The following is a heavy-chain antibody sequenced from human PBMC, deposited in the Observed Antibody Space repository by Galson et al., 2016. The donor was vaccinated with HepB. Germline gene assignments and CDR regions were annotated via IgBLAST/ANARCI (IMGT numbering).Heavy chain of an antibody. CDR2: MYHSGMT. D-gene: IGHD3-9*01. Sequence: ETLSLTCTVSGYPLNSNNFWGWIRQSPGKGLEWIGSMYHSGMTYRNPSLKSRVTISVDTSKNQFSLRLKSVTAADAAVYYCARETDILTGYLDCWGQGILVAV. CDR1: GYPLNSNNF. J-gene: IGHJ4*02. V-gene: IGHV4-38-2*02. CDR3: ARETDILTGYLDC.